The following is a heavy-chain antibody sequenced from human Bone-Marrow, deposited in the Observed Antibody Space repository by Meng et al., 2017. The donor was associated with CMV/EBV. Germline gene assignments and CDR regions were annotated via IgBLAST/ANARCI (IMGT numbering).Heavy chain of an antibody. J-gene: IGHJ4*02. Sequence: TVEGGSSSSSDFYWGCIRQPPAKGLEWIWNIYYSGNTYYNPSLKSRVTISLDTSKNQFSLKLSSVTAADTAVYYCARFYSSGWEAFDSWGQGTLVTVSS. CDR1: GGSSSSSDFY. V-gene: IGHV4-39*01. CDR3: ARFYSSGWEAFDS. CDR2: IYYSGNT. D-gene: IGHD6-19*01.